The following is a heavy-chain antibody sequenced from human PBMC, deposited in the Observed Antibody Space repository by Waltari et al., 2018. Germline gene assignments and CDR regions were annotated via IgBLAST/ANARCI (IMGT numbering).Heavy chain of an antibody. CDR2: IIPILGRA. CDR1: GCTFSSYS. Sequence: QVQLVQSGPEVKKPGSSVKVSCHASGCTFSSYSISWVRQAPGQGLEWMGGIIPILGRANDAQKFQGRVTITADESTSTAYMELSSLRSEDTAVYYCARGPSGLQLGYYYYYMDVWGKGTTVTVSS. J-gene: IGHJ6*03. D-gene: IGHD5-12*01. CDR3: ARGPSGLQLGYYYYYMDV. V-gene: IGHV1-69*10.